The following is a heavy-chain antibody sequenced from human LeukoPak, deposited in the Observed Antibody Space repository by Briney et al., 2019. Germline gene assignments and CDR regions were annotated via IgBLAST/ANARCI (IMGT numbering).Heavy chain of an antibody. CDR1: GGSISSYY. J-gene: IGHJ4*02. CDR2: IYYSGST. Sequence: PSETLSLTCTVSGGSISSYYWSWIRQPPGKGLEWIGYIYYSGSTNHNPSLKSRVTISVDTSKNQFSLKLSSVTAADTAVYYCARGPYYFDYWGQGTLVTVSS. V-gene: IGHV4-59*01. CDR3: ARGPYYFDY.